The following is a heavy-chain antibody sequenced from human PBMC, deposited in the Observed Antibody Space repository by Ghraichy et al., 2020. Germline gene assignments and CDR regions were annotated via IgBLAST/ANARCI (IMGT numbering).Heavy chain of an antibody. J-gene: IGHJ6*02. CDR2: IYSGAFT. D-gene: IGHD3-22*01. V-gene: IGHV3-66*01. CDR1: GFTVSSNY. CDR3: ARRFSSSYTSTQVYYYGMDV. Sequence: LSLTCAASGFTVSSNYMNWVRQAPGKGLEWVSVIYSGAFTYYADSVKGRFTISRDNSKNTLYLQMNSLRAEDTAVYYCARRFSSSYTSTQVYYYGMDVWGQGTTVTVSS.